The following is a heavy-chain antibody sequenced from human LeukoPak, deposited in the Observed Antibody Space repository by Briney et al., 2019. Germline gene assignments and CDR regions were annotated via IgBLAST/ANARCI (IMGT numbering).Heavy chain of an antibody. V-gene: IGHV4-34*01. J-gene: IGHJ4*02. CDR1: GGSFSGYY. Sequence: SETLSLTCAVYGGSFSGYYWSWIRQPPGKGLEWIGEVNHSGSTNYNPSLKSRVTISVDTSKNQFSLKLSSVTAADTAVYYCARVISAFDYWGQGTLVTVSS. CDR3: ARVISAFDY. CDR2: VNHSGST.